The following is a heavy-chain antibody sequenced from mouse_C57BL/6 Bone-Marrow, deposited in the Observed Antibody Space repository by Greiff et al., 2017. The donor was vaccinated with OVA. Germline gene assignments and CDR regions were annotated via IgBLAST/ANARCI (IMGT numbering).Heavy chain of an antibody. CDR3: ARLMYYYGSSYVGDGTLFAY. J-gene: IGHJ3*01. V-gene: IGHV1-67*01. D-gene: IGHD1-1*01. CDR2: ISTYYGDA. CDR1: GYTFTDYA. Sequence: VQLQQSGPELVRPGVSVKISCKGSGYTFTDYAMHWVKQSHAKSLEWIGVISTYYGDASYNQKFKDKATMTVDKSSSTAYMELARLTSEDSAVYYCARLMYYYGSSYVGDGTLFAYWGQGTLVTVSA.